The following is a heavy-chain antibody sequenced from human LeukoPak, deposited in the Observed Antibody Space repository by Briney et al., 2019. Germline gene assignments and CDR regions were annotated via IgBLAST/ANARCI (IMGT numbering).Heavy chain of an antibody. CDR2: IYYSGST. V-gene: IGHV4-39*07. J-gene: IGHJ4*02. D-gene: IGHD4-17*01. CDR1: GGSISSSSYY. Sequence: SETLSLTCTVSGGSISSSSYYWGWIRQPPGKGLEWIGSIYYSGSTYYNPSLKSRVTISVDTSKNQFSLKLSSVTAADTAVYYCAREPYGDYSYYFDYWGQGTLVTVSS. CDR3: AREPYGDYSYYFDY.